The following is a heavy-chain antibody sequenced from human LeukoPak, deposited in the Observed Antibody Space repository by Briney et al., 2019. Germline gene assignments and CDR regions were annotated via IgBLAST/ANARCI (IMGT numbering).Heavy chain of an antibody. J-gene: IGHJ6*02. V-gene: IGHV1-8*01. CDR2: MNPNSGNT. CDR1: GYTFTSYD. D-gene: IGHD5-18*01. CDR3: ARGLGELWLPVPTRPYGMDV. Sequence: GASVKVSCKASGYTFTSYDINWVRQVTGQGLEWMGWMNPNSGNTGYAQKFQGRVTMTRNTSISTAYMELSSLRSEDTAVYYCARGLGELWLPVPTRPYGMDVWGQGTTVTVSS.